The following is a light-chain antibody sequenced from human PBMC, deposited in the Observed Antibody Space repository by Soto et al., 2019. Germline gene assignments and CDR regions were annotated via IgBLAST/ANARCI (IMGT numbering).Light chain of an antibody. V-gene: IGKV4-1*01. CDR1: QSVLYSSNNKNY. CDR2: WAS. J-gene: IGKJ4*01. Sequence: DIVMTQSPDSLAVSLAERATINCKSSQSVLYSSNNKNYLAWYQQKPGQPPKLLIYWASTRESGVPDRFSGSGSGTEFTLTISSLQAEDVAVYYCQQYYSTPLTFGGGTKVEIK. CDR3: QQYYSTPLT.